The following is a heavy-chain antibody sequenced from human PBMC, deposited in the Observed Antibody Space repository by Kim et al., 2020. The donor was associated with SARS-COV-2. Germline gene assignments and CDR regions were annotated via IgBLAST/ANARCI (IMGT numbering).Heavy chain of an antibody. Sequence: ASVKVSCKASGYTFTSYGISWVRQAPGQGLEWMGWISAYNGNTNYAQKLQGRVTMTTDTSTSTAYMELRSLRSDDTAVYYCARDLGLATVVTGVDAFDIWGQGTMVTVSS. D-gene: IGHD7-27*01. CDR3: ARDLGLATVVTGVDAFDI. J-gene: IGHJ3*02. CDR2: ISAYNGNT. CDR1: GYTFTSYG. V-gene: IGHV1-18*01.